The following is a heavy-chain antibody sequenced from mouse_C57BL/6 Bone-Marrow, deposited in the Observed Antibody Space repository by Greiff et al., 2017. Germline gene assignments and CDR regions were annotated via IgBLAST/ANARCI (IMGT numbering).Heavy chain of an antibody. CDR1: GFNIKDDY. CDR2: IDPEDGEN. V-gene: IGHV14-2*01. Sequence: EVQLQQSGAELVKPGASVKLSCTASGFNIKDDYMHWVKQRTEQGLEWIGRIDPEDGENKYAPKFQGKATITADTSANTAYLQLSSLTSEDTAVYYCASWFAYWGQGTLVTVSA. J-gene: IGHJ3*01. CDR3: ASWFAY.